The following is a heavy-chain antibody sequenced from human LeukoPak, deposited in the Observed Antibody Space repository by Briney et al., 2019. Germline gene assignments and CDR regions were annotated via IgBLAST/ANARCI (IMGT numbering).Heavy chain of an antibody. J-gene: IGHJ4*02. CDR3: ARYYYDSSGYTPHYYFDY. CDR2: IYPGDSDT. D-gene: IGHD3-22*01. Sequence: PGESLKISCKGSGYSFTSYWIGWVRQMPGKGLEWMGIIYPGDSDTRYSPSFQGQVTISADKSISTAYLQWSSLKASDTAMYYCARYYYDSSGYTPHYYFDYWGQGTLVTVSS. CDR1: GYSFTSYW. V-gene: IGHV5-51*01.